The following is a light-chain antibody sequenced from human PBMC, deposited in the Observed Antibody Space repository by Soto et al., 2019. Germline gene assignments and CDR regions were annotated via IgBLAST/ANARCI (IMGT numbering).Light chain of an antibody. CDR3: QQSGSLPWT. V-gene: IGKV3-20*01. CDR2: DPS. J-gene: IGKJ1*01. CDR1: QSVNYTY. Sequence: DIVLTQSPGTLSFSPGERATLSSRARQSVNYTYLAWYQQKPGQAPSRLIYDPSTRAAGIPDRFSGSGSGTYFTLTITRLESEDFAVYYCQQSGSLPWTFRQGTRVDIK.